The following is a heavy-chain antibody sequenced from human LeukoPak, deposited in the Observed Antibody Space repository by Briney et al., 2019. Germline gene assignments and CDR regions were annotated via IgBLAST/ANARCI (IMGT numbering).Heavy chain of an antibody. V-gene: IGHV3-23*01. CDR1: GFTFSSYA. D-gene: IGHD4-17*01. CDR2: ISGSGGST. Sequence: PGGSLRLSCAASGFTFSSYAMSWVRQAPGKGLEWVSAISGSGGSTYYADSVKGRFTISRDNSKNTLYLQMNSLRAEDTAVYYCANFRDYGDYPIDYWGQGTLVTVSS. J-gene: IGHJ4*02. CDR3: ANFRDYGDYPIDY.